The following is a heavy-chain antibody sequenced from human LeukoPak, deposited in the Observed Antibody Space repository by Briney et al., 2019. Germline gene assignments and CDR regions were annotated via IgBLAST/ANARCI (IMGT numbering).Heavy chain of an antibody. CDR3: ARRRTSFDP. CDR1: CGSISCGVYY. Sequence: LSLPCTVCCGSISCGVYYWSRIPPHPGKGLEWIGYIYYSGSTYYNPSLKSRVTISVDTSKNQFSLKLSSVTAADTAVYYCARRRTSFDPWGQGTLVTVSS. V-gene: IGHV4-31*03. D-gene: IGHD2-2*01. CDR2: IYYSGST. J-gene: IGHJ5*02.